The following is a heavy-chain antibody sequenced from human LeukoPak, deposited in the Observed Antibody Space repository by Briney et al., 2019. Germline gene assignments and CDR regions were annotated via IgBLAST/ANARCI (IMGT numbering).Heavy chain of an antibody. V-gene: IGHV1-2*02. D-gene: IGHD1-26*01. CDR1: GYTFTGYY. Sequence: GASVKVSCKASGYTFTGYYMHWVRQAPGQGLEWMGWINPNSGDTKYAQKFQGRVTMTRDTSISTTYMELSSLRSDDTAVYYCARPIVGATPADYWGQGTLVTVSS. CDR2: INPNSGDT. J-gene: IGHJ4*02. CDR3: ARPIVGATPADY.